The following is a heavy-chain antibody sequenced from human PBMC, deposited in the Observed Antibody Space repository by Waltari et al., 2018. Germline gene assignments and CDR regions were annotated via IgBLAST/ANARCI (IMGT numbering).Heavy chain of an antibody. D-gene: IGHD6-19*01. CDR3: ARDLAGRDDS. CDR2: INEDGKTT. Sequence: EVQLVESGGGLVQPGGSLRLSCAASGFTFSKYWMHWVRQAPGKGLVWVSRINEDGKTTTYADSVKGRFTISRDNAKNTMYLQMKSLRPEDKAVYFCARDLAGRDDSWGQGTLVTVSS. CDR1: GFTFSKYW. J-gene: IGHJ5*01. V-gene: IGHV3-74*01.